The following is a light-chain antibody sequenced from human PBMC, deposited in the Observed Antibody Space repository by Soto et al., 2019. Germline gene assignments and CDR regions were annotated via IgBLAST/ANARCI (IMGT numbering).Light chain of an antibody. CDR2: GAS. CDR3: QHRNNRPFS. J-gene: IGKJ3*01. V-gene: IGKV3-11*01. CDR1: QSVSSS. Sequence: EIVLTQSPGTLSLSPGERATLSCRASQSVSSSLAWYQQKPGQAPRLLIHGASSRATGIPDRFSGSGSGTEFTLTISSLEPEDFAVYYCQHRNNRPFSFGPGTKVDIK.